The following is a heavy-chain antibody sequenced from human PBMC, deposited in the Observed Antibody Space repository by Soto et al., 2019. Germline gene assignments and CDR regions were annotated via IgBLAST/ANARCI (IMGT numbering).Heavy chain of an antibody. CDR3: ARDGRIAVRGYYYYGMDV. J-gene: IGHJ6*02. V-gene: IGHV4-59*01. CDR1: GGSISSYY. CDR2: IYYSGST. Sequence: SETLSLTCTVSGGSISSYYWSWIRQPPGKGLEWIGYIYYSGSTNYNPSLKSRVTISVDTSKNQFSLKLSSVTAADTAVYYCARDGRIAVRGYYYYGMDVWGQGTTVTVSS. D-gene: IGHD6-19*01.